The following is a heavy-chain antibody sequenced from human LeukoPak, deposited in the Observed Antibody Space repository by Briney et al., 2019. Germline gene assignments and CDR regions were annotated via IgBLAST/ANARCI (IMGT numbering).Heavy chain of an antibody. V-gene: IGHV4-38-2*02. Sequence: KSSETLSLTCTVSGYSISSGYYWGWIRQPPGKGLEWIGSIYHSGSTYYNPSLKGRVTISVDTSKNQFSLKLSSVTAADTAVYYCARDFGTGTDFNWFDPWGQGTLVTVSS. CDR2: IYHSGST. D-gene: IGHD3/OR15-3a*01. CDR3: ARDFGTGTDFNWFDP. J-gene: IGHJ5*02. CDR1: GYSISSGYY.